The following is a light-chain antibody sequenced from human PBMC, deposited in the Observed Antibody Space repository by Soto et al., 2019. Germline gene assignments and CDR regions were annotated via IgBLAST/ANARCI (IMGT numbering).Light chain of an antibody. CDR2: VSS. J-gene: IGKJ1*01. CDR1: QSVNSRY. V-gene: IGKV3-20*01. CDR3: QQYGSSPQT. Sequence: EIVLTQSPGTLSLSPGERATLSCRASQSVNSRYLSWCQHGPVQSPSLLIYVSSSSATGIPSSFSGSGSGTNFTLTISRLEPEDFALYYCQQYGSSPQTFGQGTKVDIK.